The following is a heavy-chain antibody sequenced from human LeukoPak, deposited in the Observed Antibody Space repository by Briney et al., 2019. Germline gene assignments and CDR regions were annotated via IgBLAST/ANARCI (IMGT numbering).Heavy chain of an antibody. D-gene: IGHD5-24*01. Sequence: GGSLRLSCAASGFTFSSYWMSWVRQAPGKGLEWVSSISSSSSYLWYADSVKGRFTISRDNAKNSLYLQMNSLRAEDTAVYYCAANRDPYYYYMDVWGKGTTVTVSS. CDR1: GFTFSSYW. CDR3: AANRDPYYYYMDV. CDR2: ISSSSSYL. J-gene: IGHJ6*03. V-gene: IGHV3-21*01.